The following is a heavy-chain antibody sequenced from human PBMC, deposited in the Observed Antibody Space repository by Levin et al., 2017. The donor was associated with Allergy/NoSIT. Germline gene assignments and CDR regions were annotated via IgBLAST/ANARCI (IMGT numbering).Heavy chain of an antibody. V-gene: IGHV3-23*01. CDR2: ISNSGGST. CDR1: GFSFNNYD. CDR3: AKDSRRTSGWYYFDY. D-gene: IGHD6-19*01. J-gene: IGHJ4*02. Sequence: AGGSLRLSCAASGFSFNNYDMTWVRQAPGKGLEWVSGISNSGGSTHYADSVKGRFTISRDNSKNTVYLQMNSLRAEDTAVYYCAKDSRRTSGWYYFDYWGQGTLVTVSS.